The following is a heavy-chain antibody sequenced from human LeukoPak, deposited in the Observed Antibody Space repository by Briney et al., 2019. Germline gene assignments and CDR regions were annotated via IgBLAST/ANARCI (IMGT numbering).Heavy chain of an antibody. J-gene: IGHJ4*02. CDR3: AKSATTVTSNFDY. CDR2: INGSGGGT. Sequence: PAGSLRLSCAASGFTFSSHGMSWVRQAPGKGLEWVSGINGSGGGTFYADSVRGRFTISRDNSKNTVYLQMNSLRAEDTAVYYCAKSATTVTSNFDYWGQGTLVTVSS. D-gene: IGHD4-17*01. V-gene: IGHV3-23*01. CDR1: GFTFSSHG.